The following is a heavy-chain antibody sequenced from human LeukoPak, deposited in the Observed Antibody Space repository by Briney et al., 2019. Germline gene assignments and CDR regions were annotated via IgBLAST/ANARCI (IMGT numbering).Heavy chain of an antibody. CDR2: IYHSGST. D-gene: IGHD4-17*01. J-gene: IGHJ3*02. CDR1: GYSISSGYY. Sequence: SETLSLTCAVSGYSISSGYYWGWIRQPPGKGLEWIGSIYHSGSTYYNPSLKSRVTISVDTSKNQFSLKLSSVTAADTAVYYCARDPTTVTTTPDDAFDIWGQGTMVTVSS. CDR3: ARDPTTVTTTPDDAFDI. V-gene: IGHV4-38-2*02.